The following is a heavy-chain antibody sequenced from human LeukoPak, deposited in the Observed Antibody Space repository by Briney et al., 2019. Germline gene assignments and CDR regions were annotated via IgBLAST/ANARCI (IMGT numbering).Heavy chain of an antibody. Sequence: ASVKVSCKASGYTFTGYYMHWVRQAPGQGLEWMGWINPNSGGTNYAQKFQGWVTMTRDTSISTAYMELSRLRSDDTAVYYCARALTAAAGGTNWFDPWGQGTLATVSS. D-gene: IGHD6-13*01. CDR3: ARALTAAAGGTNWFDP. V-gene: IGHV1-2*04. J-gene: IGHJ5*02. CDR2: INPNSGGT. CDR1: GYTFTGYY.